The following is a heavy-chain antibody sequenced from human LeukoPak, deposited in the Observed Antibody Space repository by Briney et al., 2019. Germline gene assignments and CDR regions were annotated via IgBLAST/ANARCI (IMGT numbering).Heavy chain of an antibody. J-gene: IGHJ4*02. V-gene: IGHV3-30*02. CDR1: GFTFSSYG. Sequence: QAGGSVRLSCAASGFTFSSYGMHWVRQAPGKGLEWVAFIPYDGSNKFYADSVKGRFTISRDNSMGTLYLQMNSLRAEDTAVYYCAKESCSGGSCYYVVMATAYDYWGQGTLVTVSS. D-gene: IGHD2-15*01. CDR2: IPYDGSNK. CDR3: AKESCSGGSCYYVVMATAYDY.